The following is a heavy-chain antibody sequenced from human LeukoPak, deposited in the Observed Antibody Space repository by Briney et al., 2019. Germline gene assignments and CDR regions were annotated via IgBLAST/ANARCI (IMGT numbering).Heavy chain of an antibody. CDR2: ISYDGSNK. V-gene: IGHV3-30-3*01. D-gene: IGHD2-2*01. CDR3: ARDVVPAAIDGMDV. J-gene: IGHJ6*02. Sequence: GRSLRLSCAASGFTFSSYAMHWVRQAPGKGLEWVAVISYDGSNKYYADSVKGRFTISRDNSKNTLYLQMNSLRAEDTAVYYCARDVVPAAIDGMDVWGQGTTVTVSS. CDR1: GFTFSSYA.